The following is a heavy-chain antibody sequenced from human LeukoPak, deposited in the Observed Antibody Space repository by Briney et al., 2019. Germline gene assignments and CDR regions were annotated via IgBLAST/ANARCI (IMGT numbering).Heavy chain of an antibody. CDR1: GGSISSSSYY. D-gene: IGHD1-26*01. J-gene: IGHJ4*02. CDR2: IYYSGST. V-gene: IGHV4-39*07. CDR3: ARSGSYSHPGIDY. Sequence: SETLSLTCTVSGGSISSSSYYWGWIRQPPGKGLEWIGSIYYSGSTYYNPSLKSRVTISVDTSKNQFSLKLSSVTAADTAVYYCARSGSYSHPGIDYWGRGTLVTVSS.